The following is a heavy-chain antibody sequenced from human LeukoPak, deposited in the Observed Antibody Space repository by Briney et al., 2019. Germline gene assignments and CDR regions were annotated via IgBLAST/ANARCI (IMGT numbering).Heavy chain of an antibody. CDR3: ARGTYVDYFDY. V-gene: IGHV4-30-4*08. Sequence: SETLSLTCTVSGGSISSGDYYWSWIRQPLGKGLEWIGYIYYSGSTYYNPSLKSRVTISVDTSKNQFSLKLSSVTAADTAVYYCARGTYVDYFDYWGQGTLVTVSS. J-gene: IGHJ4*02. CDR2: IYYSGST. D-gene: IGHD3-16*01. CDR1: GGSISSGDYY.